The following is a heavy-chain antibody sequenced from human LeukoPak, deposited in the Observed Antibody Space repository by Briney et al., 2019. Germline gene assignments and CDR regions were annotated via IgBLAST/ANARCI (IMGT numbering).Heavy chain of an antibody. CDR1: GGSFSGYY. Sequence: SETLSLTCAVSGGSFSGYYWSWIRQPPGKGLEWIGEINHSGSTNYNPSLKSRGTISVGTSKNQSFLKQSSVTAADTAVYYCARGRITGTSPFGYWGQGTLVTVSS. D-gene: IGHD1-20*01. J-gene: IGHJ4*02. CDR3: ARGRITGTSPFGY. CDR2: INHSGST. V-gene: IGHV4-34*01.